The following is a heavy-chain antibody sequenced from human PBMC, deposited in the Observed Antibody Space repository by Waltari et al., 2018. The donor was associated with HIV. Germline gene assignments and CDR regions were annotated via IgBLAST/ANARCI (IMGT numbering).Heavy chain of an antibody. Sequence: EVQLLESGGGVVQPGGSGRRSCEASGLTFVTQSLRWVRQAPGKVLECVSYISRTGGSTYYAYSVKGRFTISRDNADNSLLLQMNNLRAEDTAIYYCVRGSGAGYGDFAHYFDSWGQGTLVTVSS. V-gene: IGHV3-48*03. J-gene: IGHJ4*02. D-gene: IGHD4-17*01. CDR3: VRGSGAGYGDFAHYFDS. CDR2: ISRTGGST. CDR1: GLTFVTQS.